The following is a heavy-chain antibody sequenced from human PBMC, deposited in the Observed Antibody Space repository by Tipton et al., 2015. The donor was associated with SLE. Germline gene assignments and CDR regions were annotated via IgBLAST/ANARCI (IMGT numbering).Heavy chain of an antibody. V-gene: IGHV4-39*07. CDR1: GGSISSGDYY. CDR2: INHSGST. J-gene: IGHJ1*01. CDR3: ARVGYFQH. Sequence: TLSLTCTVSGGSISSGDYYWSWIRQPPGKGLEWIGEINHSGSTNYNPSLKSRVTISVDTSKNQFSLKLSSVTAADTAVYYCARVGYFQHWGQGTLVTVSS.